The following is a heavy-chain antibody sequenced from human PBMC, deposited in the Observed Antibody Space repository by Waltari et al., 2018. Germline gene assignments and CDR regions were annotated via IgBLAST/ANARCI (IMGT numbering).Heavy chain of an antibody. Sequence: QVQLQESGPGLVKPSETLSLTCAVSGYSISSGYYWGWIRQPPGKGLEWIGSIYHSGSTYYNPSLKSRVTISVDTSKNQFSLRLSAVTAADTAVYYCARARRLGYGGNRYYFDYWGQGTLVTVSS. CDR2: IYHSGST. V-gene: IGHV4-38-2*01. D-gene: IGHD2-15*01. CDR3: ARARRLGYGGNRYYFDY. J-gene: IGHJ4*02. CDR1: GYSISSGYY.